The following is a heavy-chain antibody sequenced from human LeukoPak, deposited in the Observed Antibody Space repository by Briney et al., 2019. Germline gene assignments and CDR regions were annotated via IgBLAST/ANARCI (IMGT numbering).Heavy chain of an antibody. CDR2: INGGGENT. CDR3: AKPRAMTTGVGRYFDL. V-gene: IGHV3-23*01. CDR1: GFTFTSYA. Sequence: GGSLRLSCAASGFTFTSYAMSWIRQAPGKGLEWVSAINGGGENTYYGDSVKGRFTISRDNSKNTLYLQMNSLRAEDTATYYCAKPRAMTTGVGRYFDLWGRGTLVIVSS. D-gene: IGHD1-1*01. J-gene: IGHJ2*01.